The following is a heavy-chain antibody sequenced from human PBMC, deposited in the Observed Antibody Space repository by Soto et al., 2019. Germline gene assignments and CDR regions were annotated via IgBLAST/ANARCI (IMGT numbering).Heavy chain of an antibody. CDR2: IIPIFGTA. D-gene: IGHD3-22*01. CDR1: GDTFSSYA. V-gene: IGHV1-69*01. J-gene: IGHJ6*02. CDR3: PRDGSGYRSRASPMDV. Sequence: QVQLVQSGAEVKKPGSSVKVSCKASGDTFSSYAISWVRQAPGQGLEGMGGIIPIFGTANYAQKLQGRVTITADESTSTAYMELSSLRSEDTAVYYCPRDGSGYRSRASPMDVWGQGTTVTVSS.